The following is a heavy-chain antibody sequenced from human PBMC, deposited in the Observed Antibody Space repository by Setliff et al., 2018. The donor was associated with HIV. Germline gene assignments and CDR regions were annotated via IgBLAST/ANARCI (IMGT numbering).Heavy chain of an antibody. D-gene: IGHD3-22*01. CDR1: GFTFSNYE. CDR2: ISSSGTTI. Sequence: PGGSLRLSCAASGFTFSNYEMNWVRQAPGKGLEWVSYISSSGTTIYYADSVKGRFTISRDNAKKSLYLQMNSLRAEDTAVYYCARPNYYDSSGSFDYWGQGTLVTVSS. J-gene: IGHJ4*02. V-gene: IGHV3-48*03. CDR3: ARPNYYDSSGSFDY.